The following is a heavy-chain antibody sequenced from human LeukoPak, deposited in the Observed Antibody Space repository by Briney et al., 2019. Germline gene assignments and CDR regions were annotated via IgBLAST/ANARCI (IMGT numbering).Heavy chain of an antibody. J-gene: IGHJ4*02. D-gene: IGHD2-2*01. CDR2: IYYSGST. CDR3: ARTQFVVVPAAMSVYFDY. CDR1: GGSISSGGYY. Sequence: SETLPLTCTVSGGSISSGGYYWSWIRQHPGKGLEWIGYIYYSGSTYYNPSLKSRVTISVDTSKNQFSLKLSSVTAADTAVYYCARTQFVVVPAAMSVYFDYWGQGTLVTVSS. V-gene: IGHV4-31*03.